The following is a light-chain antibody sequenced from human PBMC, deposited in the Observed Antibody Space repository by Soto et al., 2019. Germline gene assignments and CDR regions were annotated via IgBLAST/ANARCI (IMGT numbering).Light chain of an antibody. J-gene: IGKJ1*01. V-gene: IGKV1-39*01. Sequence: DIQMTQSPSSLSASVGDRVTITCRASQSISSYLNWYQQKPGKALKLLIYAASSLQSGVLSRFSGSGSGTDFTLTISSLQPEDFATYYCQQSYSTPPGFGQGTKVEIK. CDR2: AAS. CDR3: QQSYSTPPG. CDR1: QSISSY.